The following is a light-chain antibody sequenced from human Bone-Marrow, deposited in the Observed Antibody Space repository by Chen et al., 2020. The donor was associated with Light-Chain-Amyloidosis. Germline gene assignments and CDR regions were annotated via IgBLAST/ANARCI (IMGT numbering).Light chain of an antibody. Sequence: DIQMTQSPSSLSASVGDRVTITCRASQSISSYLNWYQQKPGKAPKLLIYAASSLQSGVPSRFSGSGSGTDFTLTISSLQPEDFATYYCQQSYSWTFGQGIKVEIK. CDR2: AAS. CDR1: QSISSY. J-gene: IGKJ1*01. V-gene: IGKV1-39*01. CDR3: QQSYSWT.